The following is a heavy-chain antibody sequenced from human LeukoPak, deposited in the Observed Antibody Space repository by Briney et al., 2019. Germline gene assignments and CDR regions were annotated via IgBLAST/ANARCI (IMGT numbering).Heavy chain of an antibody. CDR1: GFTFSSYS. D-gene: IGHD3-22*01. CDR3: ARDQSSSGYYYFGAFDI. Sequence: GGSLRLSCAASGFTFSSYSMNWVRQAPGKGLEWVSYISSSSSTIYYADSVKGRFTISRDNAKNSLYLQMNSLRAEDTAVYYCARDQSSSGYYYFGAFDIWGQGTMVTVSS. J-gene: IGHJ3*02. CDR2: ISSSSSTI. V-gene: IGHV3-48*01.